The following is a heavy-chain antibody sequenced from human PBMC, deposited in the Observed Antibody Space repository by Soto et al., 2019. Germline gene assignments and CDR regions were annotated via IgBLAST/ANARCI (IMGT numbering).Heavy chain of an antibody. CDR1: GFTLSNYG. CDR2: ISGSDGST. J-gene: IGHJ4*02. D-gene: IGHD3-10*01. V-gene: IGHV3-23*01. CDR3: AKNKYYN. Sequence: EVQLLESGGGLVQPGGSLRLSCAASGFTLSNYGMNWVRQAPGKGLERVTGISGSDGSTYYADSVKGRFTISRDSSKHTLSLQMNTLRPEATAVYYCAKNKYYNWGQGALVTVSS.